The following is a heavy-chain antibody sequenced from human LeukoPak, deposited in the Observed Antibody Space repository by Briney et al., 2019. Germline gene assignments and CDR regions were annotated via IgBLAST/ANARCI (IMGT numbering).Heavy chain of an antibody. Sequence: GGSLRLSCAASGFTFSTYGMQWVRQAPGKGLQWVAVISYEAKNTYYADSVQGRFTISRDNFKNTFYLQMNSLTAEDTAIYYCARDPGTIFDVLNYHFDYWGQGTLVTVSS. CDR2: ISYEAKNT. D-gene: IGHD3-3*01. J-gene: IGHJ4*02. V-gene: IGHV3-30*03. CDR1: GFTFSTYG. CDR3: ARDPGTIFDVLNYHFDY.